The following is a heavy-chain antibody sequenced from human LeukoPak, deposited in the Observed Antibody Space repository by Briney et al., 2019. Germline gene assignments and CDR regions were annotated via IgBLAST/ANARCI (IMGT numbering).Heavy chain of an antibody. J-gene: IGHJ4*02. CDR2: INSDGSST. D-gene: IGHD3-16*01. V-gene: IGHV3-74*01. CDR1: GFTFSSYW. Sequence: PGGSLRLSCAASGFTFSSYWMHWVRQAPGKGLVWVSRINSDGSSTSYADSVKGRFTISRDNAKNTLYLQMNSLRAEDTAVYYCASHYDYVWGSSGEGYWGQGTLVTVSS. CDR3: ASHYDYVWGSSGEGY.